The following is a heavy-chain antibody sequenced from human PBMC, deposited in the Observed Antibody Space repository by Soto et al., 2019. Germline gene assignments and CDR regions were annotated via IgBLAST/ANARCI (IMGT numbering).Heavy chain of an antibody. Sequence: ASVKVSCKASGYTFSAYYIIWVRQAPGQGPEWMGWINPNGGETNYAEKFRDRVTLTTDTSISAAYLELSGLRSDDTALCYCARDTGYSYGLPDYWGQGTLVTVSS. D-gene: IGHD5-12*01. CDR2: INPNGGET. V-gene: IGHV1-2*02. J-gene: IGHJ4*02. CDR1: GYTFSAYY. CDR3: ARDTGYSYGLPDY.